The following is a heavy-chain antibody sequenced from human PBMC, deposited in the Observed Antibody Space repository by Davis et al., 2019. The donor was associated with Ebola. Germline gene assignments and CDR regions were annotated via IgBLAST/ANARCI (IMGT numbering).Heavy chain of an antibody. CDR2: IYTSGST. V-gene: IGHV4-4*07. CDR3: ARRIAAAGTNYFDY. D-gene: IGHD6-13*01. Sequence: SETLSLTCTVSGGSISSHYWSWIRQPAGKGLEWIGHIYTSGSTNYNPSLKSRVTISVDTSKNQFSLKLSSVTAADTAMYYCARRIAAAGTNYFDYWGQGTLVTVSS. CDR1: GGSISSHY. J-gene: IGHJ4*02.